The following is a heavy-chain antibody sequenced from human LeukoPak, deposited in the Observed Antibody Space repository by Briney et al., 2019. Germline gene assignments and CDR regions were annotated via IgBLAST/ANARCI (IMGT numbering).Heavy chain of an antibody. Sequence: GGSLRLSCEASGFTFSRYWMHWVRQAPGKGLVWVSRIKSDGKTNYADSVKGRFTISRDNAKDTVSLQMNSLRADDTGVYYCARAPSEVGGYYPEYFRHWGQGTLVTVSS. CDR2: IKSDGKT. CDR1: GFTFSRYW. CDR3: ARAPSEVGGYYPEYFRH. J-gene: IGHJ1*01. D-gene: IGHD3-22*01. V-gene: IGHV3-74*01.